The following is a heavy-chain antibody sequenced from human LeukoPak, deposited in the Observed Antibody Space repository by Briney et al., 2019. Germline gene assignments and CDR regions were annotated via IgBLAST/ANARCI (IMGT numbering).Heavy chain of an antibody. D-gene: IGHD6-13*01. J-gene: IGHJ4*02. CDR2: ISSYNGNT. CDR3: ARDGHSSSWPYYFDY. V-gene: IGHV1-18*01. CDR1: GYIFTTYG. Sequence: ASVKVSCKASGYIFTTYGITWVRQAPGQGLESMGWISSYNGNTNYAQNLRARVTMTTDTSTSTAYMELRSLRSDDTAIYYCARDGHSSSWPYYFDYWGQGTLVTVSS.